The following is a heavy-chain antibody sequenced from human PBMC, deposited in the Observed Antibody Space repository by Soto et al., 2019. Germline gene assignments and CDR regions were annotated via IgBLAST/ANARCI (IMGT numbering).Heavy chain of an antibody. D-gene: IGHD6-19*01. CDR2: IWYDGSNK. V-gene: IGHV3-33*01. CDR3: ARDNLAVADLHYYYYYGMDV. Sequence: HPGWSLRLSCAASGFTFSSYGMHWVRQAPGKGLEWVAVIWYDGSNKYYADSVKGRFTISRDNSKNTLYLQMNSLRAEDTAVYYCARDNLAVADLHYYYYYGMDVWGQGTTVTVSS. J-gene: IGHJ6*02. CDR1: GFTFSSYG.